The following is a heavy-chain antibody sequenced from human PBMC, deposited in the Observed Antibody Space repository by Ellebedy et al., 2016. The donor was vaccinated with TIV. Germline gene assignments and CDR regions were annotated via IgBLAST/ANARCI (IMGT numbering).Heavy chain of an antibody. J-gene: IGHJ6*02. CDR2: IWYDGSKE. Sequence: PGGSLRLSCAASGFTVSSNYMSWVRQRPGKGLEWVAVIWYDGSKEYYADSVKGRFTISRDNSKNTLYLQMNSLRAEDTAVFYCARANTAMVRRNHMDVWGQGTTVTVSS. D-gene: IGHD5-18*01. V-gene: IGHV3-33*08. CDR3: ARANTAMVRRNHMDV. CDR1: GFTVSSNY.